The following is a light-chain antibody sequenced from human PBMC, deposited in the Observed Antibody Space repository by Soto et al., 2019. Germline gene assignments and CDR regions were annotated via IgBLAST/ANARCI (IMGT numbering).Light chain of an antibody. V-gene: IGKV3-20*01. Sequence: EIVLTQSPGTLSLSPGERATLSCRASQSVSRSYLSWYQQKPGQAPRLLIYGASSRATGIPDRFSGSGSGTDFTLTISRLELEDFAVYYCQQYGSSLPMYTFGQGTKLEIK. CDR2: GAS. J-gene: IGKJ2*01. CDR3: QQYGSSLPMYT. CDR1: QSVSRSY.